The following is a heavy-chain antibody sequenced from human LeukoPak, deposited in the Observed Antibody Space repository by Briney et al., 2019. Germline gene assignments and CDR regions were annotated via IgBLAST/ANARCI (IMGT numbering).Heavy chain of an antibody. CDR3: ARVGGSSSRWFDP. CDR1: GFTFSSYS. V-gene: IGHV3-21*01. J-gene: IGHJ5*02. CDR2: ISSSSTYI. D-gene: IGHD6-6*01. Sequence: GGSLRLSCAASGFTFSSYSMNWVRQAPGKGLEWVSSISSSSTYIYYADSVRGRFTISRDNAKNSLFLQMNSLRAEDTAVYYCARVGGSSSRWFDPWGQGTLVTVSS.